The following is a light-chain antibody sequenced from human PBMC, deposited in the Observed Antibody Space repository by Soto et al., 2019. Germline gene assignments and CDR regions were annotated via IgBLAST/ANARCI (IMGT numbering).Light chain of an antibody. V-gene: IGKV1-5*01. CDR1: QTISVS. CDR3: QQYDKYST. Sequence: IQMTQSPSTLSASVGDTVTITCRASQTISVSLAWYRQKSGKAPNLLIYDASTLQEGVPSRFSGSGSGTEFTLTVTRLQPDDFATYFCQQYDKYSTFGHGTKVDVK. J-gene: IGKJ1*01. CDR2: DAS.